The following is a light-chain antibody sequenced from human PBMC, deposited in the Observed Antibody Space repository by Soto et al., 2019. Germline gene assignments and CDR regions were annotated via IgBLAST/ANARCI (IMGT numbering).Light chain of an antibody. CDR2: KAS. J-gene: IGKJ3*01. CDR1: QSISTW. Sequence: DIQMTQSPSALSASLGDRVNITCRASQSISTWLAWYQRKPGEAPKLLMYKASSLDSGVPSRFSGSGSGTEFTLTISGLQPEDFATYYCQQYNSYAFSFGPGTKVDIK. V-gene: IGKV1-5*03. CDR3: QQYNSYAFS.